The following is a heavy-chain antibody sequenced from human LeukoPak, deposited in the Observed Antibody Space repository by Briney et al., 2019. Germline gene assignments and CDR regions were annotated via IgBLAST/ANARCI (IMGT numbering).Heavy chain of an antibody. V-gene: IGHV4-38-2*02. Sequence: ASETLSLTCNVSGYSISSGYYWGWLRQPPGKGLEWIGRIYHSGSTYYNASLKSRVTISVGTSKNQISLKLISVTAADTAVYYCARGPTGYSSSSLYFDYWGQGTLVTVSS. J-gene: IGHJ4*02. CDR1: GYSISSGYY. D-gene: IGHD6-6*01. CDR2: IYHSGST. CDR3: ARGPTGYSSSSLYFDY.